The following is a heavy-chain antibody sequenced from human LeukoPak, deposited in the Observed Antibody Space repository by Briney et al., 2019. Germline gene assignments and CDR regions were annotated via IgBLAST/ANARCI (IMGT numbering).Heavy chain of an antibody. CDR2: IRYDGSNK. D-gene: IGHD3-3*01. J-gene: IGHJ6*03. CDR3: AKDVGEDFWSGYYYYYYYMDV. V-gene: IGHV3-30*02. CDR1: GFTFSSYG. Sequence: GGSLRLSCAASGFTFSSYGMHWVRQAPGKGLGWVAFIRYDGSNKYYADSVKGRFTTSRDNSKNTLYLQMNSLRAEDTAVYYCAKDVGEDFWSGYYYYYYYMDVWGKGTTVTVSS.